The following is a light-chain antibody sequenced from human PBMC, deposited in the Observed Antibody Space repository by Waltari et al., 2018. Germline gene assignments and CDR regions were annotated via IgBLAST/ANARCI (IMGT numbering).Light chain of an antibody. V-gene: IGKV1-39*01. Sequence: DIRMTQSPSSLSASVGDRVTITCRTGQIIDNFLNWYQQKPGKAPKLLIYFTSNLQSGVPSRFSCDGSVTTFTLTITSLHPEDFATYYCQQSYTVPTFGQGTRLEIK. J-gene: IGKJ5*01. CDR2: FTS. CDR3: QQSYTVPT. CDR1: QIIDNF.